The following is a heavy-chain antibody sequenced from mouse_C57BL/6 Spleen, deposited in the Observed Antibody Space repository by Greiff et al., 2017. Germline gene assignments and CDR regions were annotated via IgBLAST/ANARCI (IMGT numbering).Heavy chain of an antibody. CDR2: INPGGGGT. D-gene: IGHD1-1*01. V-gene: IGHV1-54*01. J-gene: IGHJ3*01. CDR1: GYAFTNYL. Sequence: QVQLQQSGAELVRPGTSVKVSCKASGYAFTNYLIEWVKQRPGQGLEWIGVINPGGGGTNYNEKFKGKATLTADKSSSTAYMQLSSLTSEASADYCGRRLHYYGSSDRAYWGQGTLVTVSA. CDR3: RRLHYYGSSDRAY.